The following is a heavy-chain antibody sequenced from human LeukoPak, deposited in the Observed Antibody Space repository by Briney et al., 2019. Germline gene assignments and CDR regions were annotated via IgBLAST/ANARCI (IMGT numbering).Heavy chain of an antibody. CDR2: INPNSGGT. D-gene: IGHD3-10*01. J-gene: IGHJ5*02. CDR1: GGTFSSYA. Sequence: ASVKVSCKASGGTFSSYAISWVRQAPGQGLEWMGWINPNSGGTNYAQKFQGRVTMTRDTSISTAYMELSRLRSDDTAVYYCARDLEGFGEPYNWFDPWGQGTLVTVSS. CDR3: ARDLEGFGEPYNWFDP. V-gene: IGHV1-2*02.